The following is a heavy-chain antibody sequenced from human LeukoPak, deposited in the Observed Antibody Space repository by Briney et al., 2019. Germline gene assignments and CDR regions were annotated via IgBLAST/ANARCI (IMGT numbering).Heavy chain of an antibody. D-gene: IGHD1-26*01. Sequence: GGSLRLSCAASGFTFSSYEMNWVRQAPGKGLEWVSYISSCGSTIYYADSVKGRFTISRDNAKNSLYLQMNSLRAEDTAVYYCARDRVGYYYYYYGMDVWGQGTTVTVSS. CDR3: ARDRVGYYYYYYGMDV. CDR2: ISSCGSTI. V-gene: IGHV3-48*03. J-gene: IGHJ6*02. CDR1: GFTFSSYE.